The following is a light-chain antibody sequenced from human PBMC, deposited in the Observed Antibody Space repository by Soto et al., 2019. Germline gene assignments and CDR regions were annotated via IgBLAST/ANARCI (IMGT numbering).Light chain of an antibody. CDR2: AAS. CDR1: QNIDNS. CDR3: QQAYTCPLT. Sequence: VQMTQSPSSVSASVGDRVTITCRASQNIDNSLVWYQQKAGKAPQLLIYAASSLQSGVPPRFSGTRSGTEFTLTVNNLQSEDFAFYYFQQAYTCPLTFGGGTKVEVK. J-gene: IGKJ4*01. V-gene: IGKV1D-12*01.